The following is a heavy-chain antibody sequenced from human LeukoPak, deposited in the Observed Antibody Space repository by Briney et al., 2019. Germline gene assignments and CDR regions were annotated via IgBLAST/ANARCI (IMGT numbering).Heavy chain of an antibody. D-gene: IGHD2-2*01. CDR2: IYHSGST. V-gene: IGHV4-30-2*01. CDR3: ARAAVVPAVIGWFDP. CDR1: GGSISSGGYS. J-gene: IGHJ5*02. Sequence: PSQTLSLTCAVSGGSISSGGYSWSWIRQPPGKGLEWIGYIYHSGSTYYNPSLKSRVTISVDRSKNQFSLKLSSVTAADTAVYYCARAAVVPAVIGWFDPWGQGTLVTVSS.